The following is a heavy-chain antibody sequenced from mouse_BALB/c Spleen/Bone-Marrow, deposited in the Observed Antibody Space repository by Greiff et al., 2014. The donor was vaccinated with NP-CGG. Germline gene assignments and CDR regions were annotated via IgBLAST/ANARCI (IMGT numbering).Heavy chain of an antibody. Sequence: EVMLVESGGGLVQPGGSLRLSCATSGFTFTDYYMSWVRQPPGKALEWLAFIRNKANGYTTEYSASVKGRFTISRDNSQSILYLQMNTLRAEDSATYYCARDGSSVYWYFDVWGAGTTVTVSS. J-gene: IGHJ1*01. CDR3: ARDGSSVYWYFDV. D-gene: IGHD1-1*01. CDR1: GFTFTDYY. CDR2: IRNKANGYTT. V-gene: IGHV7-3*02.